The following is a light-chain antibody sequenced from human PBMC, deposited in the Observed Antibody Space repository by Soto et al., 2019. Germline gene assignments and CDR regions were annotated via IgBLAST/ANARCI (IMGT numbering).Light chain of an antibody. CDR3: QQYGNSPWT. J-gene: IGKJ1*01. CDR2: GAS. Sequence: EIVLTQSPGTPSLSPGERATLSCRASQSVGSSYLAWYLQKPGQAPRLLIYGASDRATGIPDRFSGSGSGTDFTLIISRLEPEDFAVYYCQQYGNSPWTFGQGTKVEIK. CDR1: QSVGSSY. V-gene: IGKV3-20*01.